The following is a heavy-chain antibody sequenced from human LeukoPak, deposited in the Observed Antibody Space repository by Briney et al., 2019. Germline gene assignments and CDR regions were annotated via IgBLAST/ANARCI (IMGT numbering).Heavy chain of an antibody. CDR2: ISAYNGNT. CDR1: GGTFSSYA. CDR3: ARVVNTAMVTNY. V-gene: IGHV1-18*01. Sequence: ASVKVSCKASGGTFSSYAISWVRQAPGQGLEWMGWISAYNGNTNYAQKLQGRVTMTTDTSTSTAYMELRSLGSDDTAVYYCARVVNTAMVTNYWGQGTLVTVSS. D-gene: IGHD5-18*01. J-gene: IGHJ4*02.